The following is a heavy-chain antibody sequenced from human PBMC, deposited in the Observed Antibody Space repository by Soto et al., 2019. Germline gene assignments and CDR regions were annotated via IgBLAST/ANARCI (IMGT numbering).Heavy chain of an antibody. Sequence: SETLSLTCTVSGGSINKYYWSWIRQTPGKGLEWIGYIYYSGSTNYNPSLESRVTLSVDTSKNQFSLKLRSVTAADTAVYYCARHSSDNNGRGWFDPWGQGTPVT. CDR2: IYYSGST. CDR1: GGSINKYY. D-gene: IGHD3-10*01. CDR3: ARHSSDNNGRGWFDP. V-gene: IGHV4-59*08. J-gene: IGHJ5*02.